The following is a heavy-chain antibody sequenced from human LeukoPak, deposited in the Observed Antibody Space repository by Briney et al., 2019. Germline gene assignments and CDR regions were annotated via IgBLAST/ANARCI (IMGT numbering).Heavy chain of an antibody. CDR2: IYYSGST. CDR3: ARLDAIVVVPAARELNWFDP. V-gene: IGHV4-31*03. CDR1: GGSISSGGYY. D-gene: IGHD2-2*01. Sequence: SSETLSLTCTVSGGSISSGGYYWSWIRQHPGKGLEWSGYIYYSGSTYYNPSLKSRVTISVDTSKNQFSLKLSSVTAADTAVYYCARLDAIVVVPAARELNWFDPWGQGTLVTVSS. J-gene: IGHJ5*02.